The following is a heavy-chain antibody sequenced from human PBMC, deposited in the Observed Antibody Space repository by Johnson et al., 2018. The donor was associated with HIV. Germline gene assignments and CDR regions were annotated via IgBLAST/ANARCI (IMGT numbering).Heavy chain of an antibody. CDR3: AATYYYDSSGSRYPFDI. CDR2: IKEDGSEK. J-gene: IGHJ3*02. CDR1: GFSFSSNW. Sequence: VQLVESGGGLVQPGGSLRLSCAASGFSFSSNWMSWVRQAPGKGLEWVANIKEDGSEKYYVDSVKGRFTISRDNAKNSLYLQMNSLRAEDTAVYYCAATYYYDSSGSRYPFDIWGQGTMVTVSS. D-gene: IGHD3-22*01. V-gene: IGHV3-7*01.